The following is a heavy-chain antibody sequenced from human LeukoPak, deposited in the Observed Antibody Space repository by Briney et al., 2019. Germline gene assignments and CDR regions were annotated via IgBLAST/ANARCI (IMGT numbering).Heavy chain of an antibody. CDR3: GRGQRSGGGSGSYYNKADY. CDR2: INWNGGST. Sequence: GGSLRLSCAASGFTFDNYGMSWVRQAPGKGLEWVSGINWNGGSTGYADSVKGRFTISRDNAKNSLYLQMNSLRAEDTALYYCGRGQRSGGGSGSYYNKADYWGQGTLVTVSS. V-gene: IGHV3-20*04. D-gene: IGHD3-10*01. J-gene: IGHJ4*02. CDR1: GFTFDNYG.